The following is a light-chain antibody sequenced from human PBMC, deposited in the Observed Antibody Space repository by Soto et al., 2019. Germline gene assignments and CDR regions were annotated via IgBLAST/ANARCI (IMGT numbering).Light chain of an antibody. J-gene: IGKJ2*01. V-gene: IGKV3-15*01. CDR2: GAS. CDR3: QQYYDWPPRYT. CDR1: QSVSSN. Sequence: EVVMTQSPATLSVSPGERATLSCRASQSVSSNLSWYQQIPGQAPRLLIFGASTRATGVPARFSGSGSGTDVTLTISSLQSEDFAVYYCQQYYDWPPRYTFGQGTKLEIK.